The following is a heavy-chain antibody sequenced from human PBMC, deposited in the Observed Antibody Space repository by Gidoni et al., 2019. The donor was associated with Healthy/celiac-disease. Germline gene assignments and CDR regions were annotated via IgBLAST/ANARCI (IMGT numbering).Heavy chain of an antibody. D-gene: IGHD6-19*01. V-gene: IGHV3-7*03. CDR3: ARAPSSGWSYYYYYMDV. CDR1: GFTFSSYW. CDR2: IKQDGSEK. J-gene: IGHJ6*03. Sequence: EVQLVESGGGLVQPGGSLRLSCAASGFTFSSYWMSWVRQAPGKGLGWVANIKQDGSEKYYVDSVKGRFTISRDNAKNSLYLQMNSLRAEDTAVYYCARAPSSGWSYYYYYMDVWGKGTTVTVSS.